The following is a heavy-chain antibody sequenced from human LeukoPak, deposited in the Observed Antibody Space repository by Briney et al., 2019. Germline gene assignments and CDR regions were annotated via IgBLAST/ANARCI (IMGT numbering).Heavy chain of an antibody. CDR2: VSGSGGST. CDR1: GFTFSSYA. CDR3: AKRLAYFDY. Sequence: GGSLRLSCAASGFTFSSYAMSWVRLAPGKGLEWVSGVSGSGGSTNYADSVKGRFTISRDNSKNTLYLQLNSLRVEDTAVYYCAKRLAYFDYWGQGTPVTVSS. V-gene: IGHV3-23*01. J-gene: IGHJ4*02.